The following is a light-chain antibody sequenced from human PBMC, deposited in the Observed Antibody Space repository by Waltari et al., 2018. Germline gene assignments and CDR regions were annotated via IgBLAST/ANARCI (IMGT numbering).Light chain of an antibody. V-gene: IGLV2-23*02. J-gene: IGLJ1*01. CDR2: EVT. CDR3: CSYAGLGIYV. CDR1: SSVVGNYDL. Sequence: QSGLTQPASVSGSPGQSTTMSCTGTSSVVGNYDLVSWYQQYPGKAPKLMVYEVTRRSSGVSDRFSGSKAGNTASLTIYGLQSEDEADYYCCSYAGLGIYVFGTGTKVTVL.